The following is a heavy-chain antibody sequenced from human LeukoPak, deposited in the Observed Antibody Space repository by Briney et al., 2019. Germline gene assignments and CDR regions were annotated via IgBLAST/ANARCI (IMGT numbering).Heavy chain of an antibody. CDR2: IYHSGST. CDR3: ARDQQYYYDSSGYYRTDWFDP. D-gene: IGHD3-22*01. Sequence: SETLSLTCTVSGYSLSSGYYWGWIRQPPGKGLEWIGSIYHSGSTYYNPSLKSRVTISVDTSKNQFSLKLSSVTAADTAVYYCARDQQYYYDSSGYYRTDWFDPWGQGTLVTVSS. CDR1: GYSLSSGYY. V-gene: IGHV4-38-2*02. J-gene: IGHJ5*02.